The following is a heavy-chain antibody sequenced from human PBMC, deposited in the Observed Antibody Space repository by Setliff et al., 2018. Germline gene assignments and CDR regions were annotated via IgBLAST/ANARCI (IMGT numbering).Heavy chain of an antibody. CDR3: ARDGFEIVVVPAAIYYYYYMDV. J-gene: IGHJ6*03. D-gene: IGHD2-2*01. CDR2: INAGNGNT. V-gene: IGHV1-3*01. Sequence: ASVKVSCKVSGYTFTVYTMNWVRQAPGQGLEWLGWINAGNGNTKYSQKFQGRVTITRDTSASTAYMELSSLRSEDTAVYYCARDGFEIVVVPAAIYYYYYMDVWGKGTTVTVSS. CDR1: GYTFTVYT.